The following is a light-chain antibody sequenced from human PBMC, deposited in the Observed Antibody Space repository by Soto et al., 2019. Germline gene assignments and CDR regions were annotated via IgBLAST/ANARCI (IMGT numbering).Light chain of an antibody. CDR1: SGHSSYA. CDR3: QTWGTGIQL. J-gene: IGLJ3*02. V-gene: IGLV4-69*01. Sequence: QLVLTQSPSASASLGASVKLTCTLSSGHSSYAIAWLQQRPEKGPRYLMKLYSDGSHNKGDGIPDRFSGSSSGAERYLTISSLQSEDEADYYCQTWGTGIQLFGGGTKVTVL. CDR2: LYSDGSH.